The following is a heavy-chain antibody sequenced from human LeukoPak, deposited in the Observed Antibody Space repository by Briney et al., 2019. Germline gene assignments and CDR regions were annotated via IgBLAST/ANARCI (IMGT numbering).Heavy chain of an antibody. Sequence: GEPLEISSKGSGYSFTSYWIGWVRQMPGKGLEWMGIIYPGDSDTRYSPSFQGQVTISADKSISTAYLQWSSLKASDTAMYYCASGTGSYGKWFDPWGQRAVVTVSS. D-gene: IGHD1-26*01. J-gene: IGHJ5*02. V-gene: IGHV5-51*01. CDR1: GYSFTSYW. CDR3: ASGTGSYGKWFDP. CDR2: IYPGDSDT.